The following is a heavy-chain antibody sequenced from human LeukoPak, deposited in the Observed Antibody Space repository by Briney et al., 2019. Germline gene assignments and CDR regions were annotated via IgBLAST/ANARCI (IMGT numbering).Heavy chain of an antibody. Sequence: GASVKVSCKASGYTFTGYYMHWVRQAPGQGLEWMGWINPNSGGTNYAQKFQGRVTMTRDTSISTAYMELSRLRSDDTAVYYCATATGFLRNRGVYGYWGQGTLVTVSS. CDR2: INPNSGGT. V-gene: IGHV1-2*02. CDR1: GYTFTGYY. D-gene: IGHD3-10*01. J-gene: IGHJ4*02. CDR3: ATATGFLRNRGVYGY.